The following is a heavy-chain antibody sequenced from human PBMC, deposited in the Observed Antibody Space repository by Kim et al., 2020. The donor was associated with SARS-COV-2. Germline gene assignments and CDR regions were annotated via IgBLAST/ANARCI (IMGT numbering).Heavy chain of an antibody. Sequence: ASVKVSCKASGYTFTGYYMHWVRQAPGQGLEWMGWINPNSGGTNYAQKFQGRVTMTRDTSISTAYMELSRLRSDDTAVYYCAETLKYYYDSSGYYVYGMDVWGQGTTVTVSS. J-gene: IGHJ6*02. CDR3: AETLKYYYDSSGYYVYGMDV. D-gene: IGHD3-22*01. CDR1: GYTFTGYY. V-gene: IGHV1-2*02. CDR2: INPNSGGT.